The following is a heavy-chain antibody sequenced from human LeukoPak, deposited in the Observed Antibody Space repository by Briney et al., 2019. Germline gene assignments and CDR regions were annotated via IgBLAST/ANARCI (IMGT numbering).Heavy chain of an antibody. CDR3: AKRGVVIRVMLVGFHKEAYYFDS. Sequence: GGSLRLSCAVSGITLSNYGMSWVRQAPGKGLEWVAGISDSGGRTDYADSVKGRFTISRDNPKNTLYLQMNSLRAEDTAVYFCAKRGVVIRVMLVGFHKEAYYFDSWGQGALVTVSS. CDR1: GITLSNYG. D-gene: IGHD3-16*01. J-gene: IGHJ4*02. CDR2: ISDSGGRT. V-gene: IGHV3-23*01.